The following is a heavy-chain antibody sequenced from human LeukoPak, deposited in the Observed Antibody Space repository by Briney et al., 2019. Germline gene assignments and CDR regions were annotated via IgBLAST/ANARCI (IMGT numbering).Heavy chain of an antibody. CDR3: ARGVGTTYGHEWFDP. CDR1: RYSFTSDD. V-gene: IGHV1-8*01. J-gene: IGHJ5*02. D-gene: IGHD1-14*01. Sequence: ASVKVSCKASRYSFTSDDMNWVRQAPGQGLEWMGWMNAKSGRTGYAREFQGRISLTRNTSTSTAYMELSSLKSDDTAVYYCARGVGTTYGHEWFDPWGQGTLVIVSS. CDR2: MNAKSGRT.